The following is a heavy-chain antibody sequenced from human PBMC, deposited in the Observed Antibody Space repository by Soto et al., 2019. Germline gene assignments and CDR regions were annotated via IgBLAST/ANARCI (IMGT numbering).Heavy chain of an antibody. V-gene: IGHV4-34*01. CDR3: ATYDRGNPNNNWFDP. CDR1: GGSFSGYY. CDR2: INHSGST. Sequence: QVQLQQWGAGLLKASETLSLTCAVYGGSFSGYYWSWIRQPPGKGLEWIGEINHSGSTNYNPSLKSRVTISVDTSKNQFSLKLSSVTAADTAVYYCATYDRGNPNNNWFDPWGQGTLVTVSS. J-gene: IGHJ5*02. D-gene: IGHD3-10*01.